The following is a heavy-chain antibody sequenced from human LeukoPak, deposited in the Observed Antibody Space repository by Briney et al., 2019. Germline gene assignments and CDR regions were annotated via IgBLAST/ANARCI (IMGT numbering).Heavy chain of an antibody. J-gene: IGHJ4*02. V-gene: IGHV1-2*04. CDR1: GYTFTAYY. CDR3: ARGPSYSRFSSGWPHSAS. Sequence: GASVKVSCKASGYTFTAYYMHWVRQAPGQGLEWMGWINPNSGGTNYAQKFQGWVTMTRDTSINTAYMELSRLKSDDTAVYYCARGPSYSRFSSGWPHSASWGQGTLVTVSS. CDR2: INPNSGGT. D-gene: IGHD6-19*01.